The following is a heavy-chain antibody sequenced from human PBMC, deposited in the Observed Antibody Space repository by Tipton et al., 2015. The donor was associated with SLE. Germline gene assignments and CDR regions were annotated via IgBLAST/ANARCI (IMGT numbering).Heavy chain of an antibody. Sequence: TLSLTCTVSGGSISSGGYYWSWIRQHPGKGLEWIGYIYYSGSTYYNPSLKSRVTISVDTSKNQFSLKLSSVTAADTAVYYCARDRLYYDSSGYYRSDAFDIWGQGTMVTVSS. D-gene: IGHD3-22*01. J-gene: IGHJ3*02. CDR1: GGSISSGGYY. CDR2: IYYSGST. V-gene: IGHV4-31*03. CDR3: ARDRLYYDSSGYYRSDAFDI.